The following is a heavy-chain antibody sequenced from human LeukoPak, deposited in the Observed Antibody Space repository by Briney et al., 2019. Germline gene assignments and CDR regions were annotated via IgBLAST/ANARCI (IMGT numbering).Heavy chain of an antibody. CDR1: GFTFNFYS. D-gene: IGHD6-13*01. Sequence: PGGSLRLSCAATGFTFNFYSMTWVRQAPGKGLEWVSKISGNGANTYYADSVKGRFTISRDNSKNTIYLQMNSLRADDTAVYYCAAVTGGYPLDFWGQGNLVTVSS. CDR3: AAVTGGYPLDF. V-gene: IGHV3-23*01. CDR2: ISGNGANT. J-gene: IGHJ4*02.